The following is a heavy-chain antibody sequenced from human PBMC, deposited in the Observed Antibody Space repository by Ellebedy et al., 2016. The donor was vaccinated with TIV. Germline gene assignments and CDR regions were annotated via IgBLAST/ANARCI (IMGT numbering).Heavy chain of an antibody. Sequence: GGSLRLXXAASGFIFSNYYMTWVRQAPGKGLEWVANINQQGSDKYYGDPVKGRFTISRDNAKNSLFLQMNSLRAEDTAVYYCARGTGPTSFYFDYWGQGTQVTVSS. CDR3: ARGTGPTSFYFDY. D-gene: IGHD3-3*01. CDR2: INQQGSDK. V-gene: IGHV3-7*02. CDR1: GFIFSNYY. J-gene: IGHJ4*02.